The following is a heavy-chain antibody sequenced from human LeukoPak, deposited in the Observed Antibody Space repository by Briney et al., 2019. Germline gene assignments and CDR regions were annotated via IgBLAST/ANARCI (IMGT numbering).Heavy chain of an antibody. CDR3: AKLSSDYYDSSGSYPDAFDI. CDR2: IYSGSST. D-gene: IGHD3-22*01. CDR1: GFTVSSNY. J-gene: IGHJ3*02. Sequence: GVSLRLSCAASGFTVSSNYMSWGRQAPGKGLEWGSVIYSGSSTYYADSVKGRFSISRDNSKNTLYLHMNSLRAEDTAVYYCAKLSSDYYDSSGSYPDAFDIWGQGTMVTVSS. V-gene: IGHV3-53*01.